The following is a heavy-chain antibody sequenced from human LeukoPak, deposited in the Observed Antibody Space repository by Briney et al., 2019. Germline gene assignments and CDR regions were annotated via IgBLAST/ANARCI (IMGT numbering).Heavy chain of an antibody. Sequence: SETLSLTCNVSGYSISSGYFWGWVRQAPGKGLEWIGSIYQSATVPYNPSLKNRVTISLDKPKNHFSLNLRSMQASDTAVYYCARAFCVGECFVLHIFFDSWGQGTLVTVSS. V-gene: IGHV4-38-2*02. CDR3: ARAFCVGECFVLHIFFDS. J-gene: IGHJ4*02. D-gene: IGHD2-21*01. CDR2: IYQSATV. CDR1: GYSISSGYF.